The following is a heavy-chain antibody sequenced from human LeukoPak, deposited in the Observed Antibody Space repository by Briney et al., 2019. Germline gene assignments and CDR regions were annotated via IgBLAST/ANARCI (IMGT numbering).Heavy chain of an antibody. V-gene: IGHV4-30-2*01. D-gene: IGHD3-10*01. J-gene: IGHJ5*02. CDR1: GGSISSGGYS. CDR2: IYHSGST. CDR3: AREKGTITMVRGNWFDP. Sequence: SQTLSLTCAVSGGSISSGGYSWSWIRQPPGKGPEWIGYIYHSGSTYYNPSLKSRVTISVDRSKNQFSLKLSSVAAADTAVYYCAREKGTITMVRGNWFDPWGQGTLVTVSS.